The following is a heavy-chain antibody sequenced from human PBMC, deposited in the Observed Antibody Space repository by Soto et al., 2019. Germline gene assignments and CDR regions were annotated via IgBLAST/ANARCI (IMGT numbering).Heavy chain of an antibody. CDR1: GFTFSSYS. V-gene: IGHV3-64*01. D-gene: IGHD4-17*01. CDR2: ISSNGGST. Sequence: GGSLRLSCAASGFTFSSYSMHWVRQAPGKGLEYVSAISSNGGSTYYANSVKGRFTISRDNSKNTLYLQMGSLRAEDMAVYYCASARGGDYVFGFDYWGQGTLVTVSS. CDR3: ASARGGDYVFGFDY. J-gene: IGHJ4*02.